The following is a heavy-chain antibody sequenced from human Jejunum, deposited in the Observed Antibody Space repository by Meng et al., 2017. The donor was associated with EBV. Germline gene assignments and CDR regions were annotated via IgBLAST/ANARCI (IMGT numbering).Heavy chain of an antibody. Sequence: QARLQWWGAGIVQPSETLSPTCAVYGGSFNYYYWTWIRQPPGKGLEWIGEIIHSGSTNYDPSLKSRVTISVDRSKNQFSLKLTSVTAADTAVYYCARKAVPGTFARPKFDYWGQGTLVTVPS. V-gene: IGHV4-34*12. D-gene: IGHD6-19*01. J-gene: IGHJ4*02. CDR1: GGSFNYYY. CDR2: IIHSGST. CDR3: ARKAVPGTFARPKFDY.